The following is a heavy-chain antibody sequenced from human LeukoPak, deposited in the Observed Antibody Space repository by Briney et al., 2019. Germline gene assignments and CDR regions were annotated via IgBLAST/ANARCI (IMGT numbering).Heavy chain of an antibody. Sequence: GSSVKVSCKASGGTFSSYAISWVRQAPGQGLEWMGRIIPILGIANYAQKFQGRVTITADKSTSTAYMELSSLRSEDTTVYYCARTPEGYCSSTSCQPTDYCYYYGMDVWGQGTTVTVSS. CDR1: GGTFSSYA. J-gene: IGHJ6*02. CDR3: ARTPEGYCSSTSCQPTDYCYYYGMDV. V-gene: IGHV1-69*04. CDR2: IIPILGIA. D-gene: IGHD2-2*01.